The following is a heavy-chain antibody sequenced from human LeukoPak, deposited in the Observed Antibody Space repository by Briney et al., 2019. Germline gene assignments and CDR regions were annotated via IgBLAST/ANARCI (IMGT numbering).Heavy chain of an antibody. CDR2: IYYSGST. Sequence: SETLSLTCTVSGGSISSGDYYWSWIRQPPGKGLEWIGYIYYSGSTNYNPSLKSRVTISVDTSKNQFSLKLSSVTAADTAVYYCARDFWSGYSTKNWFDPWGQGTLVTVSS. CDR1: GGSISSGDYY. CDR3: ARDFWSGYSTKNWFDP. J-gene: IGHJ5*02. D-gene: IGHD3-3*01. V-gene: IGHV4-61*08.